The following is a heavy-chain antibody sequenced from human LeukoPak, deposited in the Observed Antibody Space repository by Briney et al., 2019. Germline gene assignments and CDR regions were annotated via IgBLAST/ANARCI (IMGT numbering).Heavy chain of an antibody. CDR2: INPNSGGT. CDR1: GFIFSNYG. J-gene: IGHJ3*02. Sequence: GGSLRLSCAASGFIFSNYGMHWVRQAPGQGLEWMGWINPNSGGTNYAQKFQGRVTMTRDTSISTAYMELSRLRSDDTAVYYCARDKWEPRYAFDIWGQGTMVTVSS. V-gene: IGHV1-2*02. D-gene: IGHD1-26*01. CDR3: ARDKWEPRYAFDI.